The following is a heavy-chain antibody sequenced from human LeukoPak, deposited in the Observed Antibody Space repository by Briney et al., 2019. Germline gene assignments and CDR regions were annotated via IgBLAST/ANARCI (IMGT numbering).Heavy chain of an antibody. V-gene: IGHV4-34*01. CDR2: INHSGST. CDR1: GGSFSGYY. Sequence: PSETLSLTCAVHGGSFSGYYWSCIRQPPGKGLEWIGEINHSGSTNYNPSLKSRVTISVDTSKNQFSLKLSSVTAADTAVYYCARVGCSGGSCYGPGTYYYYYYMDVWGKGTTVTVSS. D-gene: IGHD2-15*01. J-gene: IGHJ6*03. CDR3: ARVGCSGGSCYGPGTYYYYYYMDV.